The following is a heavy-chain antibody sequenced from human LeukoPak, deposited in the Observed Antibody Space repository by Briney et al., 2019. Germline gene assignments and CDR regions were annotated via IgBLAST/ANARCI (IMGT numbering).Heavy chain of an antibody. CDR1: GFTFSHYE. CDR3: AKVVGPFDY. CDR2: ISADGGGT. V-gene: IGHV3-64*01. Sequence: GGSLRLSCAGSGFTFSHYEMQWVRQAPGKGLEYVSAISADGGGTFYANSVKGRFIISRDNSKNTLYLQMNSLRAEDTAVYSCAKVVGPFDYWGQGTLVTVSS. J-gene: IGHJ4*02. D-gene: IGHD1-26*01.